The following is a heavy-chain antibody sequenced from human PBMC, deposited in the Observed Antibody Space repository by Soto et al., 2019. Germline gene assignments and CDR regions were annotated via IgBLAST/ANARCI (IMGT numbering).Heavy chain of an antibody. V-gene: IGHV1-18*01. D-gene: IGHD1-26*01. J-gene: IGHJ6*02. CDR1: GYTFTTSG. Sequence: QVQLVQSGPEVRKPGASVKVSCEASGYTFTTSGISWVRQVPGQGLEWMGWISTYNGDTNSAQNFQGRVLMTADTSTGTAYMELMSLKSDDTAVYYCARQGSWPYYYYGLDVWGQETTVTVSS. CDR3: ARQGSWPYYYYGLDV. CDR2: ISTYNGDT.